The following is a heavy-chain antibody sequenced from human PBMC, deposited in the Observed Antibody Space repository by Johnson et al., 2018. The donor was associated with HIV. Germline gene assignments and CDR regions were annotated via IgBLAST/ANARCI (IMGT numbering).Heavy chain of an antibody. CDR2: ISYDGSNE. J-gene: IGHJ3*02. Sequence: QVQLVESGGGVVQPGRSLRLSCAASGFTFSSYGMHWVRQAPGKGLEWVAVISYDGSNENYTDSVKGRFIISRDNSNNTLFLHMSGLRGEDTAVYYCAKSPGKDHGGKSGAFDIWGQGTMVTVSS. CDR3: AKSPGKDHGGKSGAFDI. D-gene: IGHD4-23*01. V-gene: IGHV3-30*18. CDR1: GFTFSSYG.